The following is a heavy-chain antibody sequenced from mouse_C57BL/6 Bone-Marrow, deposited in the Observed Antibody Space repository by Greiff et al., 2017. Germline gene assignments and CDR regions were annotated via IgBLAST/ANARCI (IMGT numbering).Heavy chain of an antibody. D-gene: IGHD1-1*01. Sequence: VQLQQSGAELVRPGASVKLSCTASGFNIKDDYMHWVKQRPEQGLEWIGWIDPENGDTEYASKFPGKATITADTSSNTAYLQLSSLTSEDTAVYYCTTYLLITTVGPNYAMDYWGQGTSVTVAS. CDR2: IDPENGDT. V-gene: IGHV14-4*01. CDR3: TTYLLITTVGPNYAMDY. CDR1: GFNIKDDY. J-gene: IGHJ4*01.